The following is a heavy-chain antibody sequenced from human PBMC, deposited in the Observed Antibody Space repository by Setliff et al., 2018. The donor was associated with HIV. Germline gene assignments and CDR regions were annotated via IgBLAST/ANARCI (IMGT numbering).Heavy chain of an antibody. D-gene: IGHD1-1*01. V-gene: IGHV1-46*01. J-gene: IGHJ6*03. CDR3: ARNPQPTGTPDYYYYYYMDV. Sequence: ASVKVSCKASGYTFTSYILHWVRQAAGQGLEWVGRIAPSSGGIHYAQKFQDRVTMTADKSTSTAYMELSSLRSEDTAVYYCARNPQPTGTPDYYYYYYMDVWGKGTTVTVSS. CDR1: GYTFTSYI. CDR2: IAPSSGGI.